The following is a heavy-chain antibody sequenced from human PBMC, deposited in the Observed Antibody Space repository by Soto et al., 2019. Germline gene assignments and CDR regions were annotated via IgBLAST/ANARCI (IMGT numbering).Heavy chain of an antibody. CDR1: GGSISSGGYY. Sequence: SETLSLTCTVSGGSISSGGYYWSWIRQHPGKGLGWIGYIYYSGNTYYNPSLKSRVTISVDTSKNQFSLKLSSVTAADTAVYYCARGSDSYGCEDHWGQGTLVTVSS. CDR3: ARGSDSYGCEDH. V-gene: IGHV4-31*03. CDR2: IYYSGNT. J-gene: IGHJ4*02. D-gene: IGHD5-18*01.